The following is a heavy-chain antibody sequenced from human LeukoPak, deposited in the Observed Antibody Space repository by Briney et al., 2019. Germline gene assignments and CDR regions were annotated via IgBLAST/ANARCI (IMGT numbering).Heavy chain of an antibody. D-gene: IGHD1-26*01. Sequence: SETLSLTCTVSGGSISSYYWSWIRQPAGKGLEWIGRIYTSGSTNYNPSLKSRVTMSVDTSKNQFSLKLSSVTAADTAVYYCARDVQGGFGWELLRTGGDDAFDIWGQGTMVTVSS. CDR3: ARDVQGGFGWELLRTGGDDAFDI. CDR2: IYTSGST. CDR1: GGSISSYY. V-gene: IGHV4-4*07. J-gene: IGHJ3*02.